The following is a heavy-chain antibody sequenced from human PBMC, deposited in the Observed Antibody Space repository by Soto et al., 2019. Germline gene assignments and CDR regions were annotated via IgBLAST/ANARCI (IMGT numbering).Heavy chain of an antibody. Sequence: SETLSLTCTVSGGSISSGGYYWSWIRQHPGKGLEWIGYIYYSGSTYYNPSLKSRVTISVDTSKNQFSLKLSSVTAADTAGYYCARSSQWLVTYWGQGTLVTVSS. CDR2: IYYSGST. V-gene: IGHV4-31*03. D-gene: IGHD6-19*01. CDR3: ARSSQWLVTY. CDR1: GGSISSGGYY. J-gene: IGHJ4*02.